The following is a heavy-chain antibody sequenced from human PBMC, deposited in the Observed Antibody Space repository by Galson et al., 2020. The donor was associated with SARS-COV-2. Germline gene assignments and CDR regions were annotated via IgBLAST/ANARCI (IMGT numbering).Heavy chain of an antibody. CDR3: ARDQGGSYYLGGS. CDR1: GFTFRNYG. D-gene: IGHD1-26*01. Sequence: SLRLSCAGSGFTFRNYGMHWVRQAPGKGLEWVAVIWSDGSFEYYADSVKGRFTISRDNSKSTLYLQMNALRVEDTAVYYCARDQGGSYYLGGSWGQGALVIVSS. CDR2: IWSDGSFE. V-gene: IGHV3-33*01. J-gene: IGHJ5*02.